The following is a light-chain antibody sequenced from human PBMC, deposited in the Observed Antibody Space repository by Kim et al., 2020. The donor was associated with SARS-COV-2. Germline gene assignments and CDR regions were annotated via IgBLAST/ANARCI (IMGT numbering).Light chain of an antibody. V-gene: IGKV3-20*01. CDR3: QQYGSSSLT. CDR2: GAS. Sequence: EIVLTQSPGTLSLSPGERATLSCRASQSVISNYLAWYQQKPGQAPRLVIYGASSRATGIPDRFSGSGSGTDFTLTISRLEPEDFAVYYCQQYGSSSLTFGGGTKVEIK. J-gene: IGKJ4*01. CDR1: QSVISNY.